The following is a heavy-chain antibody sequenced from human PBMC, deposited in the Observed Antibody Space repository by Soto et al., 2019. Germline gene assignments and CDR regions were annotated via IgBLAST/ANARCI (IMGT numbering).Heavy chain of an antibody. V-gene: IGHV3-48*02. J-gene: IGHJ5*02. D-gene: IGHD2-21*02. CDR2: ISSSSSTI. CDR1: GFTFSSYS. CDR3: ARDLLLVVVTATYNWFDP. Sequence: GGSLRLSCAASGFTFSSYSMNWVRQAPGKGLEWVSYISSSSSTIYYADSVKGRFTISRDNAKNSLYLQMNSLRDEDTAVYYCARDLLLVVVTATYNWFDPWGQGTLVTVSS.